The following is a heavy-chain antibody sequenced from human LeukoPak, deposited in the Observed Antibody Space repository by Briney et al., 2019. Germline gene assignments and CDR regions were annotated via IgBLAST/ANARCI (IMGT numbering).Heavy chain of an antibody. J-gene: IGHJ3*02. CDR3: ARDYCNFWSGYTDAFDI. D-gene: IGHD3-3*01. CDR1: GFTFSSYS. V-gene: IGHV3-21*01. Sequence: PGGSLRLSCAASGFTFSSYSMNWVRQAPGKGLEWVSSISSSSSYIYYADSVKGRFTISRDNAKNSLYLQMNSLRAEDTAVYYCARDYCNFWSGYTDAFDIWGQGTMVTVSS. CDR2: ISSSSSYI.